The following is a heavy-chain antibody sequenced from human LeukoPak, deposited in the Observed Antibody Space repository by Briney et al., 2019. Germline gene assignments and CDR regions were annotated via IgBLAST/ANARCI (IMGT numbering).Heavy chain of an antibody. CDR1: GYTFTGYY. CDR3: ARGPYSSMALYYFDY. Sequence: ASVKVSCKASGYTFTGYYMLWVRQAPGQGLEWMGWINPNSGGTNYAQKFQGRVTMTRDTSISTAYMELSRLRSDDTAVYYCARGPYSSMALYYFDYWGQGTLVTVSS. V-gene: IGHV1-2*02. D-gene: IGHD6-13*01. CDR2: INPNSGGT. J-gene: IGHJ4*02.